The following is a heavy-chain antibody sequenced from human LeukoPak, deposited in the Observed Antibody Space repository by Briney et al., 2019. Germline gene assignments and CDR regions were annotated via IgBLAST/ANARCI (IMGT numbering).Heavy chain of an antibody. CDR1: GLTFSSYA. CDR3: AKCFRSTVATVDY. J-gene: IGHJ4*02. CDR2: ISASGGST. V-gene: IGHV3-23*01. D-gene: IGHD4-17*01. Sequence: GGSLRLSCAASGLTFSSYAMSWVRQAPGKGLEWVSAISASGGSTYYTGSVKDRFTISRDNSKNTLFMQMNSLRAEDTAIYYCAKCFRSTVATVDYWGQGTLVTVSS.